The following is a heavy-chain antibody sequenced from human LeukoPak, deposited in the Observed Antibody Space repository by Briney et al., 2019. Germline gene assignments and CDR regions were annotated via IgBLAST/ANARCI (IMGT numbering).Heavy chain of an antibody. V-gene: IGHV3-43*01. Sequence: GGSLRLSCAASGFTFEDFSMHWVRQVPGKGLEWISLIDWDGGITYYADSVKGRFTVSRDNSKSSLYLHLNSLTPEDTAFYYCAKDSFVATTSYLDSRGQGTLVTVSS. CDR1: GFTFEDFS. CDR2: IDWDGGIT. CDR3: AKDSFVATTSYLDS. D-gene: IGHD1-26*01. J-gene: IGHJ4*02.